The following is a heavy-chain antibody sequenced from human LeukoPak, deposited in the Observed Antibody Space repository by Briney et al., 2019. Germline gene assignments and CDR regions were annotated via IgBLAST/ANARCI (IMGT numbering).Heavy chain of an antibody. CDR3: ARDRYGDGFAHFDY. CDR2: IIPNGDT. V-gene: IGHV1-2*02. J-gene: IGHJ4*02. CDR1: GYTFTSYA. D-gene: IGHD4-17*01. Sequence: ASVKVSCKASGYTFTSYAMHWVRQAPGQGLEWMGWIIPNGDTNYPQKFQGRVAITRDTSVSTAHMDLSRLTSDDTAVYYCARDRYGDGFAHFDYWGQGALVTVSS.